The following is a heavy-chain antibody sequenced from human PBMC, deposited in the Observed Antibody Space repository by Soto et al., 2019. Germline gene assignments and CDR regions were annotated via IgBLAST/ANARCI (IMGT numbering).Heavy chain of an antibody. CDR2: ISSSGSFM. CDR1: GFSFSSDS. Sequence: GGSLRLSCAASGFSFSSDSMGWVRQAPGKGLEWVSSISSSGSFMNYADSVKGRFTISRDNAKDSLYLQMTSLKDEDTAVYYCARDPPTGSTLDWFDSWGQGTLVTVSS. CDR3: ARDPPTGSTLDWFDS. D-gene: IGHD1-7*01. J-gene: IGHJ5*01. V-gene: IGHV3-21*01.